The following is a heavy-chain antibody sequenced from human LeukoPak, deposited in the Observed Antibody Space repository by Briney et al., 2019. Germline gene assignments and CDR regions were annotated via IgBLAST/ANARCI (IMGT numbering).Heavy chain of an antibody. CDR1: GFTFSSYG. CDR2: VSDDGTNK. D-gene: IGHD3-3*02. Sequence: PGGSLRLSCAASGFTFSSYGMHWVRQAPGKGLEWVAVVSDDGTNKYYADSVKGRFTISRDNSKNTLYLQMNSLRADDTAVYYCAKDPHHPLGHLSHFDYWGQGTLVTVSS. J-gene: IGHJ4*02. CDR3: AKDPHHPLGHLSHFDY. V-gene: IGHV3-30*18.